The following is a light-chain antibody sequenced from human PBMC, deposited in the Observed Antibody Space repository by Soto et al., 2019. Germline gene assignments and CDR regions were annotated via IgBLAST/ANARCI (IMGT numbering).Light chain of an antibody. Sequence: QSALTQPASVSGSPGQSITIACTGTSSDVGYNFVSWYQHYPGKAPKLLISDVNYRPSVVSNRFSGSTSGNASSLTISGLPAEDEADYYCSSYTGSSTDVFGTGTKLTVL. CDR3: SSYTGSSTDV. CDR2: DVN. J-gene: IGLJ1*01. CDR1: SSDVGYNF. V-gene: IGLV2-14*03.